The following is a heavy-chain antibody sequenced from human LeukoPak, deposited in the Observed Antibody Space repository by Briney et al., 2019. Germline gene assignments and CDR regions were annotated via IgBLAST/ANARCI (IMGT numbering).Heavy chain of an antibody. V-gene: IGHV3-23*01. CDR2: INDDVT. J-gene: IGHJ6*03. Sequence: GGSLRLSCTASGFSFSSYSMSWVRQPPGKGLEWISAINDDVTYYRDSVKGRFTVSRDNSRNTLYLQLNSLRAEDTAVYYCARDGLRFLEWLLTQDYYYYYMDVWGKGTTVTVSS. CDR3: ARDGLRFLEWLLTQDYYYYYMDV. CDR1: GFSFSSYS. D-gene: IGHD3-3*01.